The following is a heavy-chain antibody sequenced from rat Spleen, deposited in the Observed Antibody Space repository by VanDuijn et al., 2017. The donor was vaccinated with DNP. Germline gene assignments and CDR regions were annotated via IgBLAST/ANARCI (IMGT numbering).Heavy chain of an antibody. CDR3: SRHGRVTTVATYWYFDF. Sequence: EVQLVESGGGLVQPGRSLKLTCAASGFTFSDSYMAWVRQAPTKGLEWVASISTGGGNTYYRDSVKGRFTISRDNAKNTQYLQMDSLRSGDTATYFCSRHGRVTTVATYWYFDFWGPGTMVTVSS. CDR1: GFTFSDSY. CDR2: ISTGGGNT. D-gene: IGHD1-3*01. V-gene: IGHV5S13*01. J-gene: IGHJ1*01.